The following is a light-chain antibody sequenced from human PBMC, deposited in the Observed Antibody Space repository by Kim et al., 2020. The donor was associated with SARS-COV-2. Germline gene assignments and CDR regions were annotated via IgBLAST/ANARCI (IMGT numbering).Light chain of an antibody. CDR1: QSIGSY. J-gene: IGKJ2*01. CDR3: QQSYSSPYT. V-gene: IGKV1-39*01. CDR2: ANF. Sequence: ASVGDGLTVTCRPSQSIGSYLKWYQQHPRTAPKLLFYANFTLQTDVPSRFTGNGSETEFTLTVSALQPEDFATYCCQQSYSSPYTFSQGTKVDIK.